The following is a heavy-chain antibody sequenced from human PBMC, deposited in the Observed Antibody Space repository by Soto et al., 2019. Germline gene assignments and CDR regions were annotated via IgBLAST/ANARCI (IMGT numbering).Heavy chain of an antibody. J-gene: IGHJ1*01. CDR2: ISYDGSNK. Sequence: PGGSLRLSCVGSGFTFSSYGMHWVRQAPGKGLEWVAVISYDGSNKYYADSVKGRFTISRDNSKNTLYLQMNSLRAEDTAVYYCAKDPIAVAGNAEYFQHWGQGTLVTVSS. CDR3: AKDPIAVAGNAEYFQH. V-gene: IGHV3-30*18. CDR1: GFTFSSYG. D-gene: IGHD6-19*01.